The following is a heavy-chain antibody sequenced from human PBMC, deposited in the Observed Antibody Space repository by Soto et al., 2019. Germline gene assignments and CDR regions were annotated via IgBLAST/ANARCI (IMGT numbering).Heavy chain of an antibody. V-gene: IGHV4-31*03. CDR1: GGSISSGGYY. Sequence: PSETLSLTCTVSGGSISSGGYYWSWIRQHPGKGLEWIGYIYCSGSTYYNPSLKSRVTISVDTSKNQFSLKLSSVTAADTAVYYCARVRSSGWYFDYWGQGTLVTAPQ. D-gene: IGHD6-19*01. J-gene: IGHJ4*02. CDR3: ARVRSSGWYFDY. CDR2: IYCSGST.